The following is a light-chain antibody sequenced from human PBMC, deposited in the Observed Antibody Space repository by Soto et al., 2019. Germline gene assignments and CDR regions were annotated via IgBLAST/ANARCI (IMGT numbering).Light chain of an antibody. Sequence: LSFGGETKLAIRTSQSVSSYLAWYQQKPGQAPRLLIYATSSRATGIPARFSRSGSRTEFTLTISRLEPEDFVADYCLQYGSSPGCTFGQGTKVDIK. V-gene: IGKV3-20*01. CDR1: QSVSSY. CDR2: ATS. CDR3: LQYGSSPGCT. J-gene: IGKJ1*01.